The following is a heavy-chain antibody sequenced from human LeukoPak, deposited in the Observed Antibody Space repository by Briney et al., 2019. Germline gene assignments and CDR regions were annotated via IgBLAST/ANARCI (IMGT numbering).Heavy chain of an antibody. V-gene: IGHV1-18*01. CDR3: ATRDTVVTLRPISHFDL. J-gene: IGHJ2*01. CDR2: ISAYNGNT. CDR1: GYTFNSYG. Sequence: ASVKVSCKASGYTFNSYGISWVRQAPGQGLEWMGWISAYNGNTDFAQKFQDRVTMTTDTSTSTAYMELRSLRSEDTAVYYCATRDTVVTLRPISHFDLWGRGTLVTVSS. D-gene: IGHD4-23*01.